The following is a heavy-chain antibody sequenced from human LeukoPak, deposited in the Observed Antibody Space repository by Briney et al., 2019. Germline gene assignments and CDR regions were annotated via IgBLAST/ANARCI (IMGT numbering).Heavy chain of an antibody. CDR3: ARSSYRGYCSSTSCYPDY. D-gene: IGHD2-2*01. V-gene: IGHV1-18*01. Sequence: ASVKVSCKAFGYTFTRYGVSWVRQAPGQGLEWIGWISGSNGNTNYAQNFQGRVTMTTDSSTSTAYMELRSLRSDDTAVYYCARSSYRGYCSSTSCYPDYWGQGTLVTVSS. J-gene: IGHJ4*02. CDR1: GYTFTRYG. CDR2: ISGSNGNT.